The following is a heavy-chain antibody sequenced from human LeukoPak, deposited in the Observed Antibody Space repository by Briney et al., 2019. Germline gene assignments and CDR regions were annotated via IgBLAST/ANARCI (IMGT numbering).Heavy chain of an antibody. D-gene: IGHD3-10*01. J-gene: IGHJ5*02. V-gene: IGHV1-8*01. CDR1: GYTFSGYD. CDR2: MNPNSGNT. CDR3: ARVSKVRGAAPYNWFDP. Sequence: GASVKVSCKASGYTFSGYDINWVRQATGQGLEWMGWMNPNSGNTGYAQKFQGRVTMTRNTSISTAYMELSSLRSEDTAVYYCARVSKVRGAAPYNWFDPWGQGTLVTVSS.